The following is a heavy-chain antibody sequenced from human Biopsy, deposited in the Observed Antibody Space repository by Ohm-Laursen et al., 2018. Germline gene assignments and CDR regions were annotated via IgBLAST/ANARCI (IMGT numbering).Heavy chain of an antibody. Sequence: ETLSLTCAASGFTFATYSMNWVRQAPGRGLEWVSSFSSSPNYIYYADSVKGRFTISRDNDKNSVYLQMNSLRPEDTAVYYCARERGGAAFDIWGQGTMVTVSS. J-gene: IGHJ3*02. CDR2: FSSSPNYI. CDR1: GFTFATYS. CDR3: ARERGGAAFDI. V-gene: IGHV3-21*01. D-gene: IGHD3-16*01.